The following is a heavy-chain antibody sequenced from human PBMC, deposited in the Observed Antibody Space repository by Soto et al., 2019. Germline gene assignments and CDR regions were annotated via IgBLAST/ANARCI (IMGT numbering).Heavy chain of an antibody. CDR1: GYTFTSYD. Sequence: QVQLVQSGAEVKKPGASVKVSCKASGYTFTSYDINWVRQATGQGLEWMGWMNPSSGNTGYAQKFQGRVTMTRNTSISTAYMELSSLRSEDTAVYYCARGINYYDSGDDAFDIWGQGTMVTVSS. D-gene: IGHD3-10*01. CDR3: ARGINYYDSGDDAFDI. CDR2: MNPSSGNT. V-gene: IGHV1-8*01. J-gene: IGHJ3*02.